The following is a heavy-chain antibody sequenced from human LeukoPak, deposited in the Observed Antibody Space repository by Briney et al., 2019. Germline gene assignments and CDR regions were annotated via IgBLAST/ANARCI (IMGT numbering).Heavy chain of an antibody. J-gene: IGHJ4*02. Sequence: SETLSLTCTVSGGSISSSSYYWGWIRQPPGKGLEWIGSIYHSGNTYYNPSLKSRVTISVDTSKNQFSLKLSSVTAADTAVYYCARALPFENSSGEVDYWGQGTLVTVSS. CDR3: ARALPFENSSGEVDY. CDR1: GGSISSSSYY. D-gene: IGHD3-22*01. CDR2: IYHSGNT. V-gene: IGHV4-39*07.